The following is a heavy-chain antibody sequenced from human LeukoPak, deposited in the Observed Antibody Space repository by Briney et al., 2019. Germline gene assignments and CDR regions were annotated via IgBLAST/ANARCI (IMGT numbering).Heavy chain of an antibody. D-gene: IGHD1-7*01. CDR1: GYTFTSHG. CDR2: ISVYHGNT. J-gene: IGHJ4*02. CDR3: ARDPLKTGTTLVDY. Sequence: ASVKVSCKASGYTFTSHGISWVRQAPGQGLEWMGWISVYHGNTNYAQKLQGGVTMTTDTSTSTAYMELRSLRSDDTAVYYCARDPLKTGTTLVDYWGQGTLVTVSS. V-gene: IGHV1-18*01.